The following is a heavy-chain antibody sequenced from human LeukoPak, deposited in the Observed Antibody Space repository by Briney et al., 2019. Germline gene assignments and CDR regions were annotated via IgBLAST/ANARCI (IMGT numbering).Heavy chain of an antibody. CDR3: ARDAPEYCHGSGSYYPFDY. V-gene: IGHV1-18*01. Sequence: ASVKVSCKASGYTFTSYGISWVRQAPGQGLEWMGWISAYNGNTNYAQKLQGRVTMTTDTSTSTAYMELRSLRSDDTAVYYCARDAPEYCHGSGSYYPFDYWGQGTLVTVSS. J-gene: IGHJ4*02. D-gene: IGHD3-10*01. CDR2: ISAYNGNT. CDR1: GYTFTSYG.